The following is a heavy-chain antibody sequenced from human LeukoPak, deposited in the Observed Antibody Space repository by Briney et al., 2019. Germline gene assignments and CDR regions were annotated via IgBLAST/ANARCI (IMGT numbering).Heavy chain of an antibody. Sequence: GGSLRVSCAASGCNFSSYAMSWVRQAPGKGLEWVSTITYSGDNTYYADSVRGRFTISRDNSKNTLYLQMNSLRPEDTAVYFCAKDLGVAARPSYHYWGQGTLVTVSS. V-gene: IGHV3-23*01. J-gene: IGHJ4*02. D-gene: IGHD6-6*01. CDR1: GCNFSSYA. CDR2: ITYSGDNT. CDR3: AKDLGVAARPSYHY.